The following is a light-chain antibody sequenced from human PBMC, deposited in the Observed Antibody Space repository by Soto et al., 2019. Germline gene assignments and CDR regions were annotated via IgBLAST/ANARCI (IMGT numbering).Light chain of an antibody. V-gene: IGKV3-11*02. J-gene: IGKJ5*01. CDR2: ADS. CDR3: QQRYNWPIT. CDR1: QSISGY. Sequence: EIVLTQKPATLSLSPGEIAALSCSASQSISGYLGWYQQKPGQAPRLLIYADSNRATGIPARFSGSGSGRDFTLTISSLEPEDFSVYYCQQRYNWPITFGQGTLLE.